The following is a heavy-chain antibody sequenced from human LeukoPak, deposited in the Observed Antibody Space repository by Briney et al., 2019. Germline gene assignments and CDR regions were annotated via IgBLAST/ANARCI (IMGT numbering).Heavy chain of an antibody. CDR1: GFTFSSYS. CDR2: ISSSSSYI. CDR3: ARVHPHFAFDI. V-gene: IGHV3-21*01. J-gene: IGHJ3*02. Sequence: GGSLRLSCAASGFTFSSYSMNWVRRAPGKGLEWVSSISSSSSYIYYADSVKGRLTISRDNAKNSLYLQMNSLRAEDTAVYYCARVHPHFAFDIWGQGTMVTVSS.